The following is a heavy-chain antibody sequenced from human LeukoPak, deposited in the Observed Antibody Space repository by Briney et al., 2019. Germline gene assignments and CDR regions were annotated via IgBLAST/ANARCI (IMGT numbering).Heavy chain of an antibody. Sequence: PGGSLKISCKGSGYRFATYWIAWVRQMPGKGLEWMGIIYPDDSDTSYSPSFQGQVSFSVDQANSTAYLQWTSLKASDTAMYYCARLDYDNSGHYYGLAYWGQGTLVTVSS. J-gene: IGHJ4*02. D-gene: IGHD3-22*01. CDR1: GYRFATYW. CDR3: ARLDYDNSGHYYGLAY. V-gene: IGHV5-51*01. CDR2: IYPDDSDT.